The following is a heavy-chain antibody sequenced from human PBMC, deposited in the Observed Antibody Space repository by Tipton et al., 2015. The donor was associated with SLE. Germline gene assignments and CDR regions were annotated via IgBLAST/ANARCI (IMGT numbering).Heavy chain of an antibody. CDR3: ARDGVSVPGPYFEY. Sequence: SLRLSCAGSGFTFSSYAMSWVRQAPGKGLEWVSGISGSGGSTYYADSVKGRFTISRDNTKNSLYLQMNSLRAEDTAVYYCARDGVSVPGPYFEYWGQGTLVTVSS. CDR2: ISGSGGST. CDR1: GFTFSSYA. D-gene: IGHD6-19*01. J-gene: IGHJ4*02. V-gene: IGHV3-23*01.